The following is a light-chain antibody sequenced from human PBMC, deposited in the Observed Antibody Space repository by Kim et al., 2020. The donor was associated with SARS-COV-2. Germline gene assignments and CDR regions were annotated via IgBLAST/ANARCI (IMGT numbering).Light chain of an antibody. Sequence: GPSITISCTGTSSDVGAYKYVSWYQHHPGKAPKLMIYDVDKRPSGVSHRFSGSKSGDTASLTISGLQAEDEADYYCSSYTTSSTFVFGTETKVTVL. CDR1: SSDVGAYKY. CDR3: SSYTTSSTFV. CDR2: DVD. V-gene: IGLV2-14*03. J-gene: IGLJ1*01.